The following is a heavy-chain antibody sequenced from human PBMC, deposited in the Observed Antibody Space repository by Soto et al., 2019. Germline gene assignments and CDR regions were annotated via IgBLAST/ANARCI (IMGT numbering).Heavy chain of an antibody. CDR2: ISRSGTT. CDR3: ATSLWFGTQVEL. J-gene: IGHJ5*02. V-gene: IGHV4-34*01. Sequence: QVQLQQWGGGLLKPSETLSLSCAVYGGYFNDNYYTWFRQPPGKGLEWIGEISRSGTTKYIPSLKSRASISFDTSKTQVSLKVTSVTAADTAAYYCATSLWFGTQVELWGQGALVTVSS. D-gene: IGHD3-10*01. CDR1: GGYFNDNY.